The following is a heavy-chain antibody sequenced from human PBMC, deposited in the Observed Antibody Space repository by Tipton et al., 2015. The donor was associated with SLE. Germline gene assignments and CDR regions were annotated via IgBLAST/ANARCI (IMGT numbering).Heavy chain of an antibody. Sequence: TLSLTCTVPGGSISSYYWSWIRQPAGGGLEWIGRIYTNGNTNYKPSLTSRVTISVDTSKNQFSLKLSSVTAADTAVYYCARGGRGAFDVWGQGTMVTVSS. CDR2: IYTNGNT. J-gene: IGHJ3*01. CDR3: ARGGRGAFDV. V-gene: IGHV4-4*07. CDR1: GGSISSYY.